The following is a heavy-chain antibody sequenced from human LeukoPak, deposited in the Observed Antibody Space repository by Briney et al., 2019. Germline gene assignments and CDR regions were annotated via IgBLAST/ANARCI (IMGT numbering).Heavy chain of an antibody. D-gene: IGHD3-10*01. J-gene: IGHJ5*02. CDR2: INPIFGTA. Sequence: GASVKVSCKASGGTFSSYAISWVRQAPGQGLEWMGGINPIFGTANYAQKFQGRVTITTDESTSTAYMELSSLRSEDTAVYYCARRRSSVPLDPWGQGTLVTVSS. CDR3: ARRRSSVPLDP. V-gene: IGHV1-69*05. CDR1: GGTFSSYA.